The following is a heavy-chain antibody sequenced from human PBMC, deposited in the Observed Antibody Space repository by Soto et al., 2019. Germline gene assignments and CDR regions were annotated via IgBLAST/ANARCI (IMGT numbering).Heavy chain of an antibody. CDR1: GFTFNSYW. D-gene: IGHD5-12*01. V-gene: IGHV3-74*01. CDR3: AREDFSGSDYYYYYAIGV. Sequence: GGSLRLSCAASGFTFNSYWMHWVRQAPGKGLVWVSRINSVGSSTNYADSVKGRFTISRDNAQNSLYLQMNSLKAEDTAVYDRAREDFSGSDYYYYYAIGVWGQGNTVTVSS. J-gene: IGHJ6*02. CDR2: INSVGSST.